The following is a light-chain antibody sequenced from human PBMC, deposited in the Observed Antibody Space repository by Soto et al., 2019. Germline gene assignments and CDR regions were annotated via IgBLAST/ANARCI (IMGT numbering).Light chain of an antibody. CDR2: DAS. CDR3: QQRSNWPSYT. J-gene: IGKJ2*01. V-gene: IGKV3-11*01. CDR1: QSVSSY. Sequence: EIVLTQSPATLSLYPGERATLSCRPSQSVSSYLAWYQQKPGQAPRLLIYDASNRATVIPARFSGSGSGTDFTRTISSLEPEDFAVYYCQQRSNWPSYTFGQGTKREIK.